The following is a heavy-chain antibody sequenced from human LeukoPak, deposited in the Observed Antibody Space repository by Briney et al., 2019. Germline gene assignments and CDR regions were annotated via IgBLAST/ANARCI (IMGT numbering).Heavy chain of an antibody. CDR2: IYYSGST. V-gene: IGHV4-59*12. Sequence: TSETLSLTCTVSGGSISSYYWSWIRQPPGKGLEWIGYIYYSGSTNYNPSLKSRVTISVDTSKNQFSLKLSSVTAADTAVYYCARTAFGEFAPAHAFDIWGQGTMVTVSS. J-gene: IGHJ3*02. D-gene: IGHD3-10*01. CDR1: GGSISSYY. CDR3: ARTAFGEFAPAHAFDI.